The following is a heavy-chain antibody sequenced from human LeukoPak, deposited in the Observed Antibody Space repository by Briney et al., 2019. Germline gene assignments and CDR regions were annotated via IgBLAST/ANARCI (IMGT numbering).Heavy chain of an antibody. J-gene: IGHJ4*02. V-gene: IGHV3-23*01. CDR1: GFTFSSYS. Sequence: GGSLRLSCAASGFTFSSYSMSWVRQAPGKGLEWVSTLSNSDDSTYYPDSLKGRFTISKDNSKNTLYLQMNSLRAEDTAVYYCATWVFLGESGYYDYWGQGTLSPSPQ. D-gene: IGHD3-10*01. CDR3: ATWVFLGESGYYDY. CDR2: LSNSDDST.